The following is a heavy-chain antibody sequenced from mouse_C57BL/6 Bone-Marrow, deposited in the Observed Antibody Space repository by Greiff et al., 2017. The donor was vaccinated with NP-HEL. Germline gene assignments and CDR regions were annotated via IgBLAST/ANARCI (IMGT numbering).Heavy chain of an antibody. CDR1: GYTFTSYW. Sequence: VKLQQPGAELVKPGASVKLSCKASGYTFTSYWMHWVKQRPGQGLEWIGMIHPNSGSTNYNEKFKSKAPLTVAKSSSTASMQLSSLTSEDSAVYDGARGLLWLRRRDYYAMDYGGQGTSGTVAA. D-gene: IGHD2-2*01. CDR3: ARGLLWLRRRDYYAMDY. CDR2: IHPNSGST. V-gene: IGHV1-64*01. J-gene: IGHJ4*01.